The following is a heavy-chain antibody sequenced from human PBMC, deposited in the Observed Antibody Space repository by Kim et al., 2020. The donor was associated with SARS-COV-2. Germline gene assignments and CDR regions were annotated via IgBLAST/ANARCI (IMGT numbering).Heavy chain of an antibody. CDR1: GFTFSDSP. V-gene: IGHV3-73*01. CDR3: TRIPGTPLAFWDAFDV. J-gene: IGHJ3*01. CDR2: IRSKAYTYAT. Sequence: GGSLRLSCAASGFTFSDSPIHWVRQASGKGLEWVGRIRSKAYTYATSYAASVKGRFTISRDDSESTAYLQMNSLKTEDTAVYFCTRIPGTPLAFWDAFDV. D-gene: IGHD1-1*01.